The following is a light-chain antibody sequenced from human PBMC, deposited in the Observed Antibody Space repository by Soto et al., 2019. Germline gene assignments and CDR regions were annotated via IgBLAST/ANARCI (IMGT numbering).Light chain of an antibody. CDR3: VTWDSTTQV. V-gene: IGLV4-60*02. J-gene: IGLJ3*02. Sequence: QLVLTQSSSASASLGSSVKLTCTLSSRHSSYIIAWHQQQPGKAPRYLMKLEGSGSYNKGSGVPDRFSGSSSGADRYLTISNLQFEDEADYYCVTWDSTTQVFGGGTKLTVL. CDR2: LEGSGSY. CDR1: SRHSSYI.